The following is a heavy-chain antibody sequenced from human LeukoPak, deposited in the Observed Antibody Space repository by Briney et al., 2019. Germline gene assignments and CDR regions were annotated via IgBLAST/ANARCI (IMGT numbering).Heavy chain of an antibody. CDR1: GGSFNSYS. J-gene: IGHJ4*02. D-gene: IGHD1-26*01. Sequence: SETLSLTCTVSGGSFNSYSWNWIRQPPGKGLEWIGYVYYIGSTNYNPSLKSRVTISVDTSKNQFSPKLTSVTAADTAVYYCARDGARTDYDYFFDYWGQGTLVTVSS. CDR3: ARDGARTDYDYFFDY. CDR2: VYYIGST. V-gene: IGHV4-59*08.